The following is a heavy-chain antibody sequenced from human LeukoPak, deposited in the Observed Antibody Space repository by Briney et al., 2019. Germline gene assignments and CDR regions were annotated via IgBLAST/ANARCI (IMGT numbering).Heavy chain of an antibody. CDR3: ARAQITFGGVIFSRPTYFDY. J-gene: IGHJ4*02. CDR2: IYYSGST. D-gene: IGHD3-16*02. V-gene: IGHV4-39*01. Sequence: SETLSLTCTVSGGSISSSSYYWGWIRQPPGKGLEWIGSIYYSGSTYYNPSLKSRVTISVDTSKNQFSLKLSSVTAADTAVYYCARAQITFGGVIFSRPTYFDYWGQGTLVTVSS. CDR1: GGSISSSSYY.